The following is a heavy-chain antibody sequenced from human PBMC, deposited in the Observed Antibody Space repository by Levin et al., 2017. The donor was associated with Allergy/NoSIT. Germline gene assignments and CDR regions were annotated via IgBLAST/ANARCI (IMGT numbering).Heavy chain of an antibody. V-gene: IGHV4-30-2*01. D-gene: IGHD5-18*01. Sequence: SETLSLTCAVSGGSISSGGYSWSWIRQPPGKVLEWIGNIYLSGSTYYNPSLKSRVTISVDRSKNQFSLNISSVTAADTAVYYGARGAGYSYGYYLDYWGQGTLVTVSS. J-gene: IGHJ4*02. CDR1: GGSISSGGYS. CDR3: ARGAGYSYGYYLDY. CDR2: IYLSGST.